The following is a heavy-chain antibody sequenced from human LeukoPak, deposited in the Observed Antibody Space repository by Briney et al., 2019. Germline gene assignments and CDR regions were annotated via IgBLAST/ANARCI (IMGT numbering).Heavy chain of an antibody. J-gene: IGHJ4*02. V-gene: IGHV3-48*01. Sequence: GGSLRLSCAASGFTFSSYSMNWLLQAPGKGLEWLSYISSSSSTIYYADSVKGRFTISRDNAKNSLYLQMNSLRAEDTAVYYCAREFSGSNYGFPFDYWGQGTLVTVSS. CDR3: AREFSGSNYGFPFDY. CDR1: GFTFSSYS. CDR2: ISSSSSTI. D-gene: IGHD1-26*01.